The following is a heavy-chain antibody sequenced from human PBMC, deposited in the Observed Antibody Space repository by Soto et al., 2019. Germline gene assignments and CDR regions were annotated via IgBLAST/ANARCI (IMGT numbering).Heavy chain of an antibody. CDR2: ISDSGST. Sequence: EVQLLESGGGLVQPGGSRRLSCAASGFTFSSYAMSWVRQAPGKGLEWVSTISDSGSTYDADSVKGRFTISRDISKNTMYVQMSRLRAEDTAVYYCAKGGEGYCSGTSCLYHMDAWGKGTTVTVSS. D-gene: IGHD2-15*01. J-gene: IGHJ6*03. V-gene: IGHV3-23*01. CDR1: GFTFSSYA. CDR3: AKGGEGYCSGTSCLYHMDA.